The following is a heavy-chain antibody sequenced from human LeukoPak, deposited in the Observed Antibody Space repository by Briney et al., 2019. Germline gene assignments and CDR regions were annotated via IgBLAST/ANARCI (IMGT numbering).Heavy chain of an antibody. CDR3: ARRWNYYDGAFDI. J-gene: IGHJ3*02. D-gene: IGHD3-22*01. CDR2: ISAYNGNT. CDR1: GYTFTSYG. Sequence: GASVKVSCKASGYTFTSYGISWVRQAPGQGLEWMGWISAYNGNTNYAQKLQGRVTMTRDTSTSTVYMELSSLRSEDTAVYYCARRWNYYDGAFDIWGQGTMVTVSS. V-gene: IGHV1-18*01.